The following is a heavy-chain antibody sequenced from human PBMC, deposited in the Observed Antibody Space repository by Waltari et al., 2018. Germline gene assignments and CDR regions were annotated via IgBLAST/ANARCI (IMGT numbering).Heavy chain of an antibody. D-gene: IGHD1-26*01. V-gene: IGHV4-34*01. Sequence: QVQLQQWGAGLLKPSETLSLTCAVYGGSFSGDSWRWIRQPPGKGLEWIGELKPSGSTTSNPPLMRRVTISADTSTNQVSLKLSSVTAADTAVYYCARGRGGATHFDYWGQGTLVTVSS. CDR3: ARGRGGATHFDY. CDR2: LKPSGST. CDR1: GGSFSGDS. J-gene: IGHJ4*02.